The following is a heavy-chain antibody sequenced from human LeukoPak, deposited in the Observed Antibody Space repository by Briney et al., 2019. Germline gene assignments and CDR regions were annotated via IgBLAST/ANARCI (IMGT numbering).Heavy chain of an antibody. V-gene: IGHV3-23*01. J-gene: IGHJ4*02. CDR1: GFTFSSYA. CDR2: ISGRGDIT. CDR3: TKDLAFCGGDCYSGADN. Sequence: GGSLRLSCAASGFTFSSYARNWVRQAPGKGLEWVSAISGRGDITYYTDSVKGRFTISRDTSRSTLYLQMSSLRAEDTAVYYCTKDLAFCGGDCYSGADNWGQGALVTVSS. D-gene: IGHD2-21*01.